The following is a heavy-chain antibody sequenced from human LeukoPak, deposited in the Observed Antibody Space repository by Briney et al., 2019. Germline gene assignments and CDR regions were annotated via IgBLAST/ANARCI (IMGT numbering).Heavy chain of an antibody. J-gene: IGHJ4*02. CDR3: AREGLLWFGDPSPVDY. CDR1: GGTFNSYA. D-gene: IGHD3-10*01. Sequence: SVKVSCKASGGTFNSYAISWVRQAPGQGLEWMGGIIPIFGTTNYARKFRGRVTMTRDTSTSTVYMELSSLRSEDTAVYYCAREGLLWFGDPSPVDYWGQGTLVTVSS. V-gene: IGHV1-69*05. CDR2: IIPIFGTT.